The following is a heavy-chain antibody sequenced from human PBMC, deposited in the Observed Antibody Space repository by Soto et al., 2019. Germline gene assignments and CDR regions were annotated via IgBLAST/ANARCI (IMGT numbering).Heavy chain of an antibody. CDR1: GGSVSSGSYH. D-gene: IGHD5-18*01. Sequence: SGTLSLTCTVSGGSVSSGSYHWSWIRQPPGKGLEWIGYLYYSGSTNYNPSLKSRVTISVDTSKTQFSLKLSSVTAADTAVYYCARLESSYGYIDYWGQGTLVTVSS. V-gene: IGHV4-61*01. CDR2: LYYSGST. J-gene: IGHJ4*02. CDR3: ARLESSYGYIDY.